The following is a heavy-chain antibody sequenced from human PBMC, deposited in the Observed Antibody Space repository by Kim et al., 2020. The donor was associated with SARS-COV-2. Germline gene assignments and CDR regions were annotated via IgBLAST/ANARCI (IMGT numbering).Heavy chain of an antibody. J-gene: IGHJ5*02. CDR2: ISSSSSYI. D-gene: IGHD4-4*01. V-gene: IGHV3-21*01. CDR3: ARDSTAGGWFDP. CDR1: GFTFSSYS. Sequence: GGSLRLSCAASGFTFSSYSMNWVRQAPGKGLECVSSISSSSSYIYYADSVKGRLTISRDNAKNSLYLQMNSLRAEDTAVYYCARDSTAGGWFDPWGQGTLVTVSS.